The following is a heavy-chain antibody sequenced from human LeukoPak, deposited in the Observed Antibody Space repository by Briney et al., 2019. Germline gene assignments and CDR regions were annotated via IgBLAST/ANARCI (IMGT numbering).Heavy chain of an antibody. CDR1: GFAFSSFG. CDR2: IWYDGTNK. J-gene: IGHJ5*02. V-gene: IGHV3-33*01. Sequence: GRSLRLSCAASGFAFSSFGMHCVRQAPGKGLEWVAVIWYDGTNKYYADSVKGRFTISRDNSKNTLYLQMNSLRAEDTAVYYCARATVTRWFDPWGQGTLVTVSS. D-gene: IGHD4-17*01. CDR3: ARATVTRWFDP.